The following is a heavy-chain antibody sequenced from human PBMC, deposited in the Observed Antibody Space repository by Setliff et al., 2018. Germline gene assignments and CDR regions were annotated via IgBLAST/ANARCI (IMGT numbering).Heavy chain of an antibody. CDR2: IYYSGST. CDR1: GGSISSGGYY. CDR3: ARVAQYSSSSFYYYYYGMDV. D-gene: IGHD6-6*01. Sequence: SETLSLTCTVSGGSISSGGYYWSWIRQHPGKGLEWIGYIYYSGSTYYNPSLKSRVTISVDTSKNLFSLKLSSVTAADAAVYYCARVAQYSSSSFYYYYYGMDVWGQGTTVTVSS. V-gene: IGHV4-31*03. J-gene: IGHJ6*02.